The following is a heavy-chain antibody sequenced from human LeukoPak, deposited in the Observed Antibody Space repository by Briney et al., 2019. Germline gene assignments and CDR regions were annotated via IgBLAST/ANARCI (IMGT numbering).Heavy chain of an antibody. CDR2: INHSGST. CDR3: ARRAPKDIVVVVAAPLHSKKGSFDY. D-gene: IGHD2-15*01. Sequence: SETLSLTCAVYGGSFSGYYWSWIRQPPGKGLEWIGEINHSGSTNYNPSLKSRVTISVDTSKNQFSLKLSSVTAADTAVYYCARRAPKDIVVVVAAPLHSKKGSFDYWGQGTLVTVSS. J-gene: IGHJ4*02. CDR1: GGSFSGYY. V-gene: IGHV4-34*01.